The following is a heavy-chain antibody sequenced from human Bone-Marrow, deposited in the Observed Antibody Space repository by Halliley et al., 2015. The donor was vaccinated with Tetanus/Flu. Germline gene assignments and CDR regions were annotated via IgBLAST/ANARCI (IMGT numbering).Heavy chain of an antibody. J-gene: IGHJ4*02. CDR1: GFTFSSYD. V-gene: IGHV3-23*01. Sequence: SLRLSCAASGFTFSSYDMSWVRQAPGKGPEWVSSFPSSVGGPYYADSVKGRFTISKDNSNNKLYLHLSSLRAEDTAVYYCVKAAQPYSSGRSSPLFFDFWGLGTLVTVSS. CDR2: FPSSVGGP. CDR3: VKAAQPYSSGRSSPLFFDF. D-gene: IGHD6-19*01.